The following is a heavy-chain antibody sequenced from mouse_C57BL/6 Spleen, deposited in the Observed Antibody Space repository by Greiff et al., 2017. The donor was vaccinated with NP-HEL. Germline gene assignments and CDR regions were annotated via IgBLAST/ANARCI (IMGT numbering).Heavy chain of an antibody. CDR2: ISYDGSN. J-gene: IGHJ2*01. CDR3: ARGDYYGSSSADY. CDR1: GYSITSGYY. D-gene: IGHD1-1*01. V-gene: IGHV3-6*01. Sequence: ESGPGLVKPSQSLSLTCSVTGYSITSGYYWNWIRQFPGNKLEWMGYISYDGSNNYNPSLKNRISITRDTSKNQFFLKLNSVTTEDTATYYCARGDYYGSSSADYWGQGTTLTVSS.